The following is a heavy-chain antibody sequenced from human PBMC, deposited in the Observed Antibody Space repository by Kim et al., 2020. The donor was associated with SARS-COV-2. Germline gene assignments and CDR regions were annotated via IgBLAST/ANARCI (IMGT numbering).Heavy chain of an antibody. D-gene: IGHD3-10*02. CDR3: AKVVRGVISLNLGFEY. V-gene: IGHV3-23*01. Sequence: GGSLRLSCAASGFTFSSYAMSCVRQAPGKGLEWVSAISGSGGSTYYADSAKGRFTISRYNSKNTLYLQMNSLRAEDTAVYYCAKVVRGVISLNLGFEYWGQRTQVKLSS. CDR2: ISGSGGST. CDR1: GFTFSSYA. J-gene: IGHJ4*02.